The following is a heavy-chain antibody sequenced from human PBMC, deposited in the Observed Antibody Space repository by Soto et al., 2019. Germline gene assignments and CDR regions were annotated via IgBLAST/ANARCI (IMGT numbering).Heavy chain of an antibody. CDR1: GFTFRSYG. D-gene: IGHD2-15*01. J-gene: IGHJ4*02. CDR3: ATKGGGADAFDY. CDR2: ISYDGSNK. Sequence: QVQLVESGGGVVQPGRSLRLSCAASGFTFRSYGMHWVRQAPGKGLEWVAVISYDGSNKYYADSVKGRFTISRDNSKNTLYLQMTSLRAGDTAVYYCATKGGGADAFDYWGQGTLVTVSS. V-gene: IGHV3-30*03.